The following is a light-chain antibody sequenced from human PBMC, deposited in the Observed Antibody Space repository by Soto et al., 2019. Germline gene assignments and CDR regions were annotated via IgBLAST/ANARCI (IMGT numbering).Light chain of an antibody. CDR2: KAS. CDR1: QSISSW. Sequence: DIQMTQSPSTLSASVGDRVTITCRASQSISSWLAWYQQKPGKAPKLLIYKASSLESGVPSRFSGSGSGTEFTLTISSLQPDDFATYYCHQYETFGGGTKV. CDR3: HQYET. J-gene: IGKJ4*01. V-gene: IGKV1-5*03.